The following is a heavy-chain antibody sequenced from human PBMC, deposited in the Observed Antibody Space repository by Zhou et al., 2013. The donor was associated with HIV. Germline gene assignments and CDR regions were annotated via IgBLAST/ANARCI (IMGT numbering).Heavy chain of an antibody. CDR2: IIPIFGTA. D-gene: IGHD2-15*01. CDR1: GGTFSSYA. Sequence: QVQLVQSGAEVKKPGSSVKVSCKASGGTFSSYAISWVRQAPGQGLEWMGGIIPIFGTANYAQKFQGRVTITTDESTSTAYMELSSLRSEDTAVYYCARGVVVAADSYYYGMDVWGQGTTVTVSS. V-gene: IGHV1-69*05. CDR3: ARGVVVAADSYYYGMDV. J-gene: IGHJ6*02.